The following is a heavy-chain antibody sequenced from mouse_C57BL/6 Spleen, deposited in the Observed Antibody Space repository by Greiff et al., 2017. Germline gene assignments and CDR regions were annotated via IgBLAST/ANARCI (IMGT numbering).Heavy chain of an antibody. Sequence: VQLQQSGPELVKPGASVKISCKASGYAFSSSWMNWVKQRPGKGLEWIGRIYPGDGDTNYNGKFKGKATLTADKSSSTAYMPISSLTSEDSAVYCCTETAALHYYAMDYWGQGTSVTVSS. CDR3: TETAALHYYAMDY. V-gene: IGHV1-82*01. J-gene: IGHJ4*01. CDR2: IYPGDGDT. D-gene: IGHD6-1*01. CDR1: GYAFSSSW.